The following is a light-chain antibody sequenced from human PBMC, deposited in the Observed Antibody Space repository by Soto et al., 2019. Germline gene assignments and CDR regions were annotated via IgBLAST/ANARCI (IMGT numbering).Light chain of an antibody. CDR3: SSYTINGVGV. J-gene: IGLJ2*01. V-gene: IGLV2-14*01. CDR2: DVS. CDR1: DSDVGGYNY. Sequence: QSALTQPASVSGAPGQSITISCTGTDSDVGGYNYVSWYQQHPGNAPKVMIYDVSNRPSGVSNRFSGSKSGNTASLIISGLQAEDEADYYCSSYTINGVGVFGGGIKLTVL.